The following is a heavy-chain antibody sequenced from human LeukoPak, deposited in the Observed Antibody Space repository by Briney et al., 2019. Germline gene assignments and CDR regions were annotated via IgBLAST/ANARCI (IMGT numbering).Heavy chain of an antibody. CDR3: ARVSHTVTTFDY. CDR1: GFTFSSYS. CDR2: ISSSSSYI. J-gene: IGHJ4*02. Sequence: PGGSLRLSYAASGFTFSSYSMNWVRQAPGKGLEWVSSISSSSSYIYYADSVKGRFTISRDNAKNSLYLQMNSLRAEDTAVYYCARVSHTVTTFDYWGQGTLVTVSS. V-gene: IGHV3-21*01. D-gene: IGHD4-17*01.